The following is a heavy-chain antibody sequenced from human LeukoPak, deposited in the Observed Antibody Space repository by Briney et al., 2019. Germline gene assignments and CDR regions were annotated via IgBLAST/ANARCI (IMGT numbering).Heavy chain of an antibody. Sequence: GGSLRLSCAASGFTFSYFWMSWVRQAPGKGLEWVANINPDGSEKNYVDSVKGRFTISRDSAKNSLYLQMDSLRAEDTAVYYCAELGITMIGGVWGKGTTVTISS. CDR2: INPDGSEK. D-gene: IGHD3-10*02. J-gene: IGHJ6*04. CDR1: GFTFSYFW. V-gene: IGHV3-7*01. CDR3: AELGITMIGGV.